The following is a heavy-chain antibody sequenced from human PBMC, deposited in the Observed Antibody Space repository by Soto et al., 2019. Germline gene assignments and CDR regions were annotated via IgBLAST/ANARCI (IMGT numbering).Heavy chain of an antibody. D-gene: IGHD3-3*01. V-gene: IGHV3-23*01. CDR2: ISGGGSST. J-gene: IGHJ4*02. CDR1: EFTFIIFW. CDR3: AKIVPRLSEWLFSYFDY. Sequence: GGSLRLSCAASEFTFIIFWIHWVRQVPGKGLVWVSPISGGGSSTCYADSVKGRFTISRDNSKNTLYLQMNSLRAEDTAVYYCAKIVPRLSEWLFSYFDYWGQGTLVTVSS.